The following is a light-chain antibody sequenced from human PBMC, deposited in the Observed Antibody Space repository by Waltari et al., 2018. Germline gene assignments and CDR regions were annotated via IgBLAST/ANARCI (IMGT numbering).Light chain of an antibody. CDR1: SSDVGGYNY. CDR3: SSYGGSDNLL. V-gene: IGLV2-8*01. J-gene: IGLJ2*01. Sequence: QSALTQPPSAFGSPGQSVTISCTGTSSDVGGYNYVSWYQQHPGKAPKLMIYEVSERPSGVPDRFSGSKSANTASLTVSGLQAEDEADYYCSSYGGSDNLLFGGGTKLTVL. CDR2: EVS.